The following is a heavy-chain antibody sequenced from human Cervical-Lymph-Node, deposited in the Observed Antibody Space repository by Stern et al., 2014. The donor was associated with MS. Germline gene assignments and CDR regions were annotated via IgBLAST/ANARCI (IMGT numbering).Heavy chain of an antibody. CDR3: ARVAYCGGDCSAFDS. CDR2: IYYSGST. J-gene: IGHJ4*02. D-gene: IGHD2-21*02. Sequence: VQLVESRPGLVKPSQTLSLICAVSGGSMASSTGGYFWSWIRQPPGKGLEWIGFIYYSGSTYYNPSLKRRTTISVDTSKNQVSLRLTSMTAADTAVYYCARVAYCGGDCSAFDSWGQGTLVTVSS. CDR1: GGSMASSTGGYF. V-gene: IGHV4-31*11.